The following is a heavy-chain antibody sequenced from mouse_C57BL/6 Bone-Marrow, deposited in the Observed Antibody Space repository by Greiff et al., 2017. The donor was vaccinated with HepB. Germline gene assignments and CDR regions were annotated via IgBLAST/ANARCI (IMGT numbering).Heavy chain of an antibody. CDR3: ARGDGSSSGFAY. D-gene: IGHD1-1*01. V-gene: IGHV4-1*01. CDR1: GVDFSRYW. Sequence: EASGVDFSRYWMSWVRRAPGKGLEWIGEINPDSSTINYAPSLKDKFIISRDNAKNTLYLQMSKVRSEDTALYYCARGDGSSSGFAYWGQGTLVTVSA. J-gene: IGHJ3*01. CDR2: INPDSSTI.